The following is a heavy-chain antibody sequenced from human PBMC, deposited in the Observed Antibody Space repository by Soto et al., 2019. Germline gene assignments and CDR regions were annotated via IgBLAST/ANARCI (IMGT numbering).Heavy chain of an antibody. CDR3: ARDPHEYWTSYWFYP. CDR2: ISAYDGKT. D-gene: IGHD3-3*01. J-gene: IGHJ5*02. CDR1: GYNFNIYV. Sequence: ASVKVSCKASGYNFNIYVINWVRQAPGQGLELMGWISAYDGKTTYAEKFQGRVTMTTDASTSTAYMELRSLRSDDTAVYYCARDPHEYWTSYWFYPWGQGTLVTVSS. V-gene: IGHV1-18*01.